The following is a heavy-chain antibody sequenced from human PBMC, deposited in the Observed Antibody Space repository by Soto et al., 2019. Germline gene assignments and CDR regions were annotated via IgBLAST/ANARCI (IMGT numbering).Heavy chain of an antibody. CDR3: ARVSSWTGDGSDY. D-gene: IGHD6-13*01. CDR2: IYHSGST. CDR1: GGSISSSNW. Sequence: PSETLSLTCAVSGGSISSSNWWSWVRQPPGKGLEWIGEIYHSGSTNYNPSLKSRVTISVDKSKNQFSLKLSSVTAADTAVYYCARVSSWTGDGSDYWGQGTLVTVSS. V-gene: IGHV4-4*02. J-gene: IGHJ4*02.